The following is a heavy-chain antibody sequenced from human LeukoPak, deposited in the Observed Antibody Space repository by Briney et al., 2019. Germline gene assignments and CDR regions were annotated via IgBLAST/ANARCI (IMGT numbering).Heavy chain of an antibody. J-gene: IGHJ4*02. CDR2: ISRSGVAT. CDR3: AREPAE. V-gene: IGHV3-23*01. CDR1: EFTVSVNY. Sequence: GGSLRLSCAASEFTVSVNYMSWVRQAPGRGLEWVSTISRSGVATYYANSVKGRFTISRDNSKNTVYLQMNSLRAEDTAVYYCAREPAEWGQGTLVTVSS.